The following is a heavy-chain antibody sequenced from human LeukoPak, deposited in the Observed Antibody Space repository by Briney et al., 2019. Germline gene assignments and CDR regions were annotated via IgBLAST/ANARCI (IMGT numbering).Heavy chain of an antibody. V-gene: IGHV3-9*01. CDR1: GFTFDDYA. Sequence: GGSLRLSCAASGFTFDDYAMHWVRQAPGRGLEWVSGISWNSGSIGYADSVKGRFTISRDNAKNSLYLQMNSLRAEDTALYYCAKDTDFDILTGNGFDYWGQGTLVTVSS. J-gene: IGHJ4*02. CDR2: ISWNSGSI. CDR3: AKDTDFDILTGNGFDY. D-gene: IGHD3-9*01.